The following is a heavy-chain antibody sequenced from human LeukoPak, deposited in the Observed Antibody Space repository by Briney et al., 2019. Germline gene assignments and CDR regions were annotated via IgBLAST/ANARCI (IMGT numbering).Heavy chain of an antibody. CDR2: INPNSGDT. Sequence: ASVKVSCKASGYTFTGYYIHWVRQAPGQGLEWMGWINPNSGDTNYAQNFQGRVTMTRDTSISTAYMELSRLSSDDTAIYYCARDHRGIVLMVFALDYFDYWGQGTLVTVSS. D-gene: IGHD2-8*01. V-gene: IGHV1-2*02. CDR3: ARDHRGIVLMVFALDYFDY. CDR1: GYTFTGYY. J-gene: IGHJ4*02.